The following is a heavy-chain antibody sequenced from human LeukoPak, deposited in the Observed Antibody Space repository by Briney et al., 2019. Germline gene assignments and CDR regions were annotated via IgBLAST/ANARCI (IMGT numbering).Heavy chain of an antibody. Sequence: GGSLRLSCAASGFTFSSYVMTSVRQAPGKGLEWVSGIGNSGGSTYYADSVKGRFTISRDNSKNTLFLQMNSLRAEDTAVYYCAKGLYNCAIWGQGSLVTVSS. CDR3: AKGLYNCAI. D-gene: IGHD1-20*01. V-gene: IGHV3-23*01. CDR1: GFTFSSYV. CDR2: IGNSGGST. J-gene: IGHJ4*02.